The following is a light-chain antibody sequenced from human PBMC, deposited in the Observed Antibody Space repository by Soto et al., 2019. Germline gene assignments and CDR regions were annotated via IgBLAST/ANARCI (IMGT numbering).Light chain of an antibody. CDR3: CSYAGSNNLVV. CDR2: EVS. J-gene: IGLJ2*01. V-gene: IGLV2-8*01. Sequence: QSVLTQPPSASGSPGQSVTISCTGTSSDVGGYNYVSWYQQHPGKAPKFMIYEVSKRPSGVPDRFSGSKSGNTASLTVSGLQPEDEADYYCCSYAGSNNLVVFGGGTKLTVL. CDR1: SSDVGGYNY.